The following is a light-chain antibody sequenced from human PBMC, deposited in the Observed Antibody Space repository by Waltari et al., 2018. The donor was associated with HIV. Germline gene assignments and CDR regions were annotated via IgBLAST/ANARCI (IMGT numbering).Light chain of an antibody. CDR1: QDIANS. Sequence: IQMTPFPSSLSASVRVSIPIPCPATQDIANSVSWYQPRPGKVPHVLGYNGFIRHRGVASRFSGSGAGTEYTLTFSSLQPEDFATYDCHKYFSDPVNFGGGTKVEI. V-gene: IGKV1-NL1*01. CDR3: HKYFSDPVN. J-gene: IGKJ4*01. CDR2: NGF.